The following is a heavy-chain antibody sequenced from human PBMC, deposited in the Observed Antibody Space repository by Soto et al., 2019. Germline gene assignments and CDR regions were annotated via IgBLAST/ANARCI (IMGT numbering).Heavy chain of an antibody. CDR3: ARSLTYSSGWFH. Sequence: GGSLRLSCAASGFTFSSYGMHWVRQAPGKGLEWVAVIWYDGSNKYYADSVKGRFTISRDNSKNTLYLQMNSLRVEDTAVYSCARSLTYSSGWFHWGQGTLVTVSS. D-gene: IGHD6-19*01. CDR2: IWYDGSNK. CDR1: GFTFSSYG. V-gene: IGHV3-33*01. J-gene: IGHJ4*02.